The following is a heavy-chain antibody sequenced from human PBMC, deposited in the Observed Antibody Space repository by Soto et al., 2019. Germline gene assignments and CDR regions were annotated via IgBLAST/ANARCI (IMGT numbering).Heavy chain of an antibody. CDR1: GDSVSSNSAA. J-gene: IGHJ5*02. CDR3: AIAVAGMFGFDP. Sequence: SQTLSLTCAISGDSVSSNSAAWNWISNSPSKGLKGLGRTYNRSKWKNNYAVSVKSRITINPDTSKNQFSLQLNSVTPEDTAVYYCAIAVAGMFGFDPWGQGTLVTVSS. D-gene: IGHD6-19*01. CDR2: TYNRSKWKN. V-gene: IGHV6-1*01.